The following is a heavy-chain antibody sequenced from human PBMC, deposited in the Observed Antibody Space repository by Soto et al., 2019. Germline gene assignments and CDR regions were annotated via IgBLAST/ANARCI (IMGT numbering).Heavy chain of an antibody. CDR3: AKTPPYDSSGYYSWFDL. V-gene: IGHV1-18*01. CDR1: GYTFSTSG. D-gene: IGHD3-22*01. J-gene: IGHJ5*02. CDR2: ISGYNGNT. Sequence: QVQLVQSGAEMKKPGASVKVSCKASGYTFSTSGITWVRQAPGQGLEWMGWISGYNGNTIYAQKLQGRVTMTTETSTTTAYMELRSLRSDDTAVYYCAKTPPYDSSGYYSWFDLWARAPWSPSPQ.